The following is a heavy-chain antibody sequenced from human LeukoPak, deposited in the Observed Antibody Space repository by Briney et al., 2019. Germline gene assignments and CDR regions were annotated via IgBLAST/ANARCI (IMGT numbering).Heavy chain of an antibody. CDR1: GYTFTGYY. J-gene: IGHJ4*02. Sequence: ASVKVSCKASGYTFTGYYMHWVRQAPGQGLEWMGWINPNSGGTNYAQKSQGWVTMTRDTSISTAYMELSRLRSDDTAVYYCARDSGIAAAGTGLPFDYWGQGTLVTVSS. CDR3: ARDSGIAAAGTGLPFDY. D-gene: IGHD6-13*01. CDR2: INPNSGGT. V-gene: IGHV1-2*04.